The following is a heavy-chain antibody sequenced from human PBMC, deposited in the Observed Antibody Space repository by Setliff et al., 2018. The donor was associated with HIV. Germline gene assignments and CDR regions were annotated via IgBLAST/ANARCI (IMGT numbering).Heavy chain of an antibody. Sequence: SENLSLTCAVYGGSFSGHYWSWIRQTPGKGLEWIGDISHSGSTNYNPSLKSRVTISVDTSKNQFSLRLTSVTAADTAVYFCARGSRSPLVNKFRVTPAFDYWGQGTLVTVSS. J-gene: IGHJ4*01. D-gene: IGHD2-21*02. V-gene: IGHV4-34*01. CDR3: ARGSRSPLVNKFRVTPAFDY. CDR2: ISHSGST. CDR1: GGSFSGHY.